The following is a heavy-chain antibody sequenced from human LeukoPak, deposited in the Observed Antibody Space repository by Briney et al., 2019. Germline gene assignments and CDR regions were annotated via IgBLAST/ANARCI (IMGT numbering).Heavy chain of an antibody. CDR2: INHSGST. D-gene: IGHD6-19*01. Sequence: PSETLSLTCAVYGGSFSGYYWSWIRQPPGKGLEWIGEINHSGSTNYNPSLKSRVTISVDTSKNQFSLKLSSVTALDTAVYYCAREGSGWYFDYWGQGTLVTVSS. J-gene: IGHJ4*02. CDR3: AREGSGWYFDY. CDR1: GGSFSGYY. V-gene: IGHV4-34*01.